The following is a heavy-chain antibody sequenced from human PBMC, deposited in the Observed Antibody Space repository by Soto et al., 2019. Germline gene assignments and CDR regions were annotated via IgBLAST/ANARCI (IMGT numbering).Heavy chain of an antibody. CDR1: GFTFSSYA. CDR3: AYLDIVVVVAATS. J-gene: IGHJ4*02. D-gene: IGHD2-15*01. Sequence: GGSLRLSCAASGFTFSSYAMSWFRQAPGKGLEWVSAISGSGGSTYYADSVKGRFTISRDNSKNTLYLQMNSLRAEDTAVYYCAYLDIVVVVAATSWGQGTLVTV. CDR2: ISGSGGST. V-gene: IGHV3-23*01.